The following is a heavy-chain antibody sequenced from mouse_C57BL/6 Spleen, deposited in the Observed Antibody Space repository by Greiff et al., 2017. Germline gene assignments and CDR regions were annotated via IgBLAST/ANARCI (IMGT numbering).Heavy chain of an antibody. D-gene: IGHD2-1*01. Sequence: EVKVVESGPGLVKPGASVKIPCKASGYTFTDYNMDWVKQSHGKSLEWIGDINPNNGGTIYNQKFKGKATLTVDKSSSTAYMELRSLTSEDTAVYYCARRGYYGFYFDYWGQGTTLTVSS. CDR1: GYTFTDYN. J-gene: IGHJ2*01. CDR3: ARRGYYGFYFDY. CDR2: INPNNGGT. V-gene: IGHV1-18*01.